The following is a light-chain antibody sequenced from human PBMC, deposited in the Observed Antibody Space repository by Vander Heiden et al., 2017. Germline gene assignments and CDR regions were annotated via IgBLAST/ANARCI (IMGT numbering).Light chain of an antibody. CDR1: QSISSY. CDR2: AAS. V-gene: IGKV1-39*01. Sequence: DIQMTQSPSSLSASVGDSVTITCRASQSISSYLNWYQQKPGKAPKLLIYAASSLQSGVPSRFSGSGSGTDFTLTISSLQPEDFATYYCQQSYSTLLTFGQGTKVEIK. J-gene: IGKJ1*01. CDR3: QQSYSTLLT.